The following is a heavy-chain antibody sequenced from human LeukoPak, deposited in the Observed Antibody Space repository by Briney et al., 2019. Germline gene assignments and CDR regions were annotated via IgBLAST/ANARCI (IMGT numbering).Heavy chain of an antibody. J-gene: IGHJ4*02. CDR3: AKKDRVFTGTPNFDY. D-gene: IGHD2-15*01. Sequence: GGSLILSCAASGFTFSTYAMSWVRQAPGKGLEWVSGISDDGGITYYIDSVKGRFTISRDNSKNTLYLQMHSLRAEDTAIYYCAKKDRVFTGTPNFDYWGQGSLVTVSS. CDR1: GFTFSTYA. CDR2: ISDDGGIT. V-gene: IGHV3-23*01.